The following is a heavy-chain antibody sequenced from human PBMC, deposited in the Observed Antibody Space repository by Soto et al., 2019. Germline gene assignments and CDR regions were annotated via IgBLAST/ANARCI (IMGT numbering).Heavy chain of an antibody. V-gene: IGHV4-59*08. J-gene: IGHJ4*02. CDR3: ARHRSGGTLIDY. D-gene: IGHD2-15*01. CDR2: IYHTGST. CDR1: GALISSYF. Sequence: SETLSLTCTVSGALISSYFWSWIRQTPGKALEWIGYIYHTGSTKNNPSLKSRVTISMDTSRNQFSLKLSSVTAADTAVYYCARHRSGGTLIDYWGQGTLVTVSS.